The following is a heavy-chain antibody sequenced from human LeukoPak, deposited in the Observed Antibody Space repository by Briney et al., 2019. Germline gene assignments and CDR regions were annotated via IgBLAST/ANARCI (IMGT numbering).Heavy chain of an antibody. V-gene: IGHV3-53*01. CDR1: GFSVITND. CDR2: LYSDGNT. D-gene: IGHD3-16*01. J-gene: IGHJ4*02. Sequence: GGSLRLSCAASGFSVITNDMTWVRQAPGKGLEWVSVLYSDGNTKYADSVQGRFTISRDNSKNTPYLEMNSLRPDDTAVYYCARDVEPLAANTLAYWRQGTLVTVSS. CDR3: ARDVEPLAANTLAY.